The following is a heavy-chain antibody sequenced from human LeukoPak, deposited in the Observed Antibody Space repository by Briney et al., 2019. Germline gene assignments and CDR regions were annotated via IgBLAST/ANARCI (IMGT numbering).Heavy chain of an antibody. V-gene: IGHV3-64*01. J-gene: IGHJ4*02. CDR1: GGSISSSN. Sequence: PSGTLSLTCAVSGGSISSSNWWSWVRQPPGKGLEYVSAISSNGGSTYYANSVKGRFTISRDNSKNTLYLQMGSLRAEDMAVYYCARGDSGSGSPDYWGQGTLVTVSS. D-gene: IGHD3-10*01. CDR2: ISSNGGST. CDR3: ARGDSGSGSPDY.